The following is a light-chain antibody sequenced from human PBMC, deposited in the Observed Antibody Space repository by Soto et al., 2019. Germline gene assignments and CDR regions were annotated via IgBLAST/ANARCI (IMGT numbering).Light chain of an antibody. Sequence: ESVLTQSPGTLSLSPGERATRSCRASQSVTSNSLAWFQQIPGQAPRLLIYGASSRATGIPARFSGSGTGTEFTLTISGLQSEDFAVYYCQQYNNWPLITFGQGTRLEIK. CDR2: GAS. CDR3: QQYNNWPLIT. V-gene: IGKV3-15*01. CDR1: QSVTSN. J-gene: IGKJ5*01.